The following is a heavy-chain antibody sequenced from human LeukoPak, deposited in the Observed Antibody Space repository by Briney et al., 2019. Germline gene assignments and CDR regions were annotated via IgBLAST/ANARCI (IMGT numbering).Heavy chain of an antibody. Sequence: GGSLRLSCAASGFTFSSYSMNWVRQAPGKGLEWVSYISSSSSTIYYADSVKGRFTISRDNAKNSLYLQMNSLRAEDTAVYYCARGGYDILTGYQLDWFDPWGQGTLVTVSS. CDR1: GFTFSSYS. D-gene: IGHD3-9*01. CDR3: ARGGYDILTGYQLDWFDP. V-gene: IGHV3-48*01. J-gene: IGHJ5*02. CDR2: ISSSSSTI.